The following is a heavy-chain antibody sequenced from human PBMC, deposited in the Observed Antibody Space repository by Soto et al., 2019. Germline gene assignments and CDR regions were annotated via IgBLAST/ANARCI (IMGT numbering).Heavy chain of an antibody. CDR3: AREIGRYSYGFRFDY. V-gene: IGHV4-31*03. D-gene: IGHD5-18*01. CDR1: GGSISSDCYY. Sequence: TLSLTFTVSGGSISSDCYYWSWIRQHPGKGLEWIGYIYYSGSTYYNPSLKSRVTISVDTSKNQFSLKLSSVTAADTAVYYCAREIGRYSYGFRFDYWGQGTLVTVSS. CDR2: IYYSGST. J-gene: IGHJ4*02.